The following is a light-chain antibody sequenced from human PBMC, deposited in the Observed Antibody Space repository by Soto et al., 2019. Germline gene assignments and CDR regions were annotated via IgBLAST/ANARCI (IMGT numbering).Light chain of an antibody. Sequence: EIVLTQSPGTLSLSPGERATLSCRASQSVSSSYLAWYQQKPGQAPRLLIYGASSRATGIPDRFSGSGSGTDFTLTISRVEPEDFAVYYCQQCGSSPLTFGGGTKVEIK. CDR3: QQCGSSPLT. J-gene: IGKJ4*01. V-gene: IGKV3-20*01. CDR2: GAS. CDR1: QSVSSSY.